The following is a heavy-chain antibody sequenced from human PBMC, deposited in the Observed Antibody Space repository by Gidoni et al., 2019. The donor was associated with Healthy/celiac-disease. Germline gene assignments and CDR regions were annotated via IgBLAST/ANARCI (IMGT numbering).Heavy chain of an antibody. CDR1: GCSVSSGSYY. CDR3: ALLFYSTFDY. V-gene: IGHV4-61*01. D-gene: IGHD3-3*01. Sequence: QVQLQESGPGLVKPSETLSLTCTVSGCSVSSGSYYWSWIRPPPGKGLEWIGYIYYSGSTNYNPSLKSRVTISVDTSKNQFSLKLSSVTAADTAVYYCALLFYSTFDYWGQGTLVTVSS. J-gene: IGHJ4*02. CDR2: IYYSGST.